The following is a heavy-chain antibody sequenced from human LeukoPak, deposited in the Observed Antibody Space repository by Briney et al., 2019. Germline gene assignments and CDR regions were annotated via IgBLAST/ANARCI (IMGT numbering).Heavy chain of an antibody. CDR1: GFTFSNYD. CDR3: ARAWRGCIGGRCPYYFDY. Sequence: QPGGSLRLSCAASGFTFSNYDMHWVRQPTGKGLEWVSAIDTAGDTYYPDSVRGRLTFSRENAKNSLSLQMNSLRAEDTAVYYCARAWRGCIGGRCPYYFDYWGQGTLVTVSS. CDR2: IDTAGDT. J-gene: IGHJ4*02. V-gene: IGHV3-13*01. D-gene: IGHD2-15*01.